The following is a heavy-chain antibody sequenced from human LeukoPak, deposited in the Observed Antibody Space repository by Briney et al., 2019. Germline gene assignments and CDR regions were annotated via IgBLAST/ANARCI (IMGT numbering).Heavy chain of an antibody. CDR1: GFTFSSYA. CDR3: TRDRIVMSGFFDY. D-gene: IGHD6-19*01. V-gene: IGHV3-23*01. J-gene: IGHJ4*02. Sequence: GGSLRLSCAASGFTFSSYAMSWVRQAPGKGLEWVSAIGGRDGNTYYADSVKGRFTISRDNSKNTLYLQMISLRAEDTAIYFCTRDRIVMSGFFDYWGQGTLVTVSS. CDR2: IGGRDGNT.